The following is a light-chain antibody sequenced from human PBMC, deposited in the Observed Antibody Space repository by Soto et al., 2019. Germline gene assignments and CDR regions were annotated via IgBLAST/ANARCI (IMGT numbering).Light chain of an antibody. CDR2: GAS. J-gene: IGKJ1*01. CDR1: QSVRSN. CDR3: QQYDNWSGT. V-gene: IGKV3D-15*01. Sequence: EIVMTQSPDTLSVSPGEGATLSCRASQSVRSNLAWYQQRPGQAPRLLIYGASTRATDIPARFSGSGSGTEFTLTISSLQSEDFAVYYCQQYDNWSGTFGQGTKVEIK.